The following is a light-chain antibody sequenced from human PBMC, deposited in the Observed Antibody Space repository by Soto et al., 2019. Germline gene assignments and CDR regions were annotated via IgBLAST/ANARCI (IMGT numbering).Light chain of an antibody. CDR1: QFVSTN. V-gene: IGKV3-15*01. CDR3: QQYNDRPRT. J-gene: IGKJ1*01. CDR2: GAS. Sequence: ELVMTQSPDTLSVSPGERATLSCRASQFVSTNLAWYQQRPGHAPRLLIYGASTRAIGVPARFSGSGSGTELTLTITSLQSEDFAVYYCQQYNDRPRTFGQGTKVDIK.